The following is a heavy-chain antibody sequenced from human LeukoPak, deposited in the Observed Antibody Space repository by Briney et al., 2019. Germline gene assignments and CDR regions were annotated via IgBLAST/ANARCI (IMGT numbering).Heavy chain of an antibody. J-gene: IGHJ4*02. CDR1: GGSLSGHF. CDR3: ARDPGDTDWYNFDS. D-gene: IGHD3-9*01. Sequence: SDTLSLTCTVSGGSLSGHFWSWFRRPPGKGLENIGYIHSSGSTNYNPSYKSRVTVSLEMSKNQFSLSLSSVTAADTAVYYCARDPGDTDWYNFDSWGQGILVTVSS. V-gene: IGHV4-59*11. CDR2: IHSSGST.